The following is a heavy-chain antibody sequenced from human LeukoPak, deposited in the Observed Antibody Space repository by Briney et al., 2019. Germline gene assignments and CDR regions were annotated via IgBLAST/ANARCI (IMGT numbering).Heavy chain of an antibody. D-gene: IGHD5-18*01. CDR2: INWNGGST. Sequence: PGGSLRLSCAASGFTFDDYGMSWVRHAPGKGLEWVSGINWNGGSTAYADSVKGRFTISRDNSKNTLYLQMNSLRAEDTAVYYCAKGDPVDTAMVTFDYWGQGTLVTVSS. CDR1: GFTFDDYG. V-gene: IGHV3-20*04. J-gene: IGHJ4*02. CDR3: AKGDPVDTAMVTFDY.